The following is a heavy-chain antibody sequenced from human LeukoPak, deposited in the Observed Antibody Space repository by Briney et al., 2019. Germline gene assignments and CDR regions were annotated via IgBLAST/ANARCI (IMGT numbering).Heavy chain of an antibody. CDR2: IRYDGSNK. J-gene: IGHJ4*02. CDR3: AKDQGLWFGELPNPFDY. Sequence: GGSLRLSCAASGFTFSSYGMHWVRQAPGKGLEWVAFIRYDGSNKYYADSVKGRFTISRDNSKNTLYLQMNSLRAEDTAVYYCAKDQGLWFGELPNPFDYWGQGTLVTVSS. D-gene: IGHD3-10*01. V-gene: IGHV3-30*02. CDR1: GFTFSSYG.